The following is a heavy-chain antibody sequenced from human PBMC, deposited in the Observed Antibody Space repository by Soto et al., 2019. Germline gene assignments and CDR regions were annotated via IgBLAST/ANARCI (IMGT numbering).Heavy chain of an antibody. D-gene: IGHD5-18*01. CDR1: VGTFSSYA. J-gene: IGHJ6*02. Sequence: QVQLVQSGAEVKKPGSSVKVSCKASVGTFSSYAISWVRQAPGQGLEWMGGIIPIFGTANYAQKFQGRVTITADEPTSTAYMELSSLRSEDTAVYYCARVLTAMAIELGPMDVWGQGTTVTVSS. CDR3: ARVLTAMAIELGPMDV. CDR2: IIPIFGTA. V-gene: IGHV1-69*01.